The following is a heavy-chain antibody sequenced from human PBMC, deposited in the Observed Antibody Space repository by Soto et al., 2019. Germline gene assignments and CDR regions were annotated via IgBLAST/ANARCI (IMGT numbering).Heavy chain of an antibody. V-gene: IGHV3-30-3*01. CDR2: ISYDGFSK. CDR3: ARFSFYNDDSGNDH. D-gene: IGHD3-22*01. J-gene: IGHJ5*02. Sequence: GGSLRLSCAASVFTFSIYAMHWVRQSPDKGLEWVAVISYDGFSKNYADSVKGRFTISRDNSKNTLYLQMTSLRDEDTAVYYCARFSFYNDDSGNDHWGQGTLVTVSS. CDR1: VFTFSIYA.